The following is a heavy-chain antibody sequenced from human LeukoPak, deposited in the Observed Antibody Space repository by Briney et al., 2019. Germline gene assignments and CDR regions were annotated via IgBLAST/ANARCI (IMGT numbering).Heavy chain of an antibody. J-gene: IGHJ4*02. Sequence: ASVKVSCKASGYNFNNYGISWVRQAPGQGLEWMGWISGYNGNTKSAQKLQDRVTMTTDTSTNTAYMELRSLRSDDTAVYYCARDTLGYTTSWYRFDYWGQGSQVTVSS. D-gene: IGHD6-13*01. CDR1: GYNFNNYG. V-gene: IGHV1-18*01. CDR2: ISGYNGNT. CDR3: ARDTLGYTTSWYRFDY.